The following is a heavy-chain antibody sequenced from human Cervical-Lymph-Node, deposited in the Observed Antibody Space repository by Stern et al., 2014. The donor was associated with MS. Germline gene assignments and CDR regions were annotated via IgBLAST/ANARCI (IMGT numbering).Heavy chain of an antibody. CDR2: VDWEDDK. J-gene: IGHJ6*02. V-gene: IGHV2-70*13. Sequence: QDQLVQSGPALVKPTQTLTLTCTFTGFSLSTNGVSVSWIRQPPGKALEWLARVDWEDDKYYSTSLKTRLTISKDPSKNQVVLTMTNMGPVDTATYYCARVRATNYYYYGMDVWGQGTTVTVSS. CDR3: ARVRATNYYYYGMDV. D-gene: IGHD1-1*01. CDR1: GFSLSTNGVS.